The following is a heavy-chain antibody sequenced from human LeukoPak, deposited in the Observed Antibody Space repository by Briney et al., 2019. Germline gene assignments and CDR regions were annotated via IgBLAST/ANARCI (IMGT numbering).Heavy chain of an antibody. CDR1: GYTFTSYD. J-gene: IGHJ4*01. CDR3: ARIPDEVTSSGDY. V-gene: IGHV1-8*01. Sequence: ASVKVSCKASGYTFTSYDISWVRQATGQGLEWMGWMNPNSGYTGYAQKFQGRVTMTRDTSISTAYMELSRLRSDDTAVYYCARIPDEVTSSGDYWGQGTLVTVSS. CDR2: MNPNSGYT. D-gene: IGHD1-14*01.